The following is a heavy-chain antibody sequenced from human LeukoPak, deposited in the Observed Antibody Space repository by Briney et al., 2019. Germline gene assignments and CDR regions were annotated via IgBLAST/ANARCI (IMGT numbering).Heavy chain of an antibody. CDR2: IREERGQE. V-gene: IGHV3-7*03. Sequence: AGGSLRPSCVASGLTVSNHWMSWVRQAPGKGLEWVANIREERGQEYYVDSVKGRFTISKNSAKNSLYLQMNTLRVEDTAMYYCASLDTAKQPLANHWGQGTLVTVSS. D-gene: IGHD5-18*01. J-gene: IGHJ5*02. CDR1: GLTVSNHW. CDR3: ASLDTAKQPLANH.